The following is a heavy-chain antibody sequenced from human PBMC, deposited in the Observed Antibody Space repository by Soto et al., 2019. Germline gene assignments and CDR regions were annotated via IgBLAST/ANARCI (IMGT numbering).Heavy chain of an antibody. Sequence: LKISCKGSGYSFTSYWIGWVRQMPGKGLEWMGIIYPGDSDTRYSPSFQGQVTISADKSISTAYLQWSSLKASDTAMYYCARQYYDFWSGYYTDYYYGMDVWGQGTTVTVSS. V-gene: IGHV5-51*01. CDR2: IYPGDSDT. CDR3: ARQYYDFWSGYYTDYYYGMDV. D-gene: IGHD3-3*01. J-gene: IGHJ6*02. CDR1: GYSFTSYW.